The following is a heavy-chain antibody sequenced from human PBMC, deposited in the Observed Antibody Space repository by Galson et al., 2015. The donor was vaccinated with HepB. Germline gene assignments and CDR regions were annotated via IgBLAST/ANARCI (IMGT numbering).Heavy chain of an antibody. CDR1: GFTFSSYS. D-gene: IGHD3-22*01. CDR3: ARATYYYDSSGYGFDL. Sequence: LRLSCAASGFTFSSYSMNWVRQAPGKGLEWVSYISSSSSTIYYADSVKGRFTISRDNAKNSLYLQMNSLRDEDTAVYYCARATYYYDSSGYGFDLWGRGTLVTVSS. J-gene: IGHJ2*01. V-gene: IGHV3-48*02. CDR2: ISSSSSTI.